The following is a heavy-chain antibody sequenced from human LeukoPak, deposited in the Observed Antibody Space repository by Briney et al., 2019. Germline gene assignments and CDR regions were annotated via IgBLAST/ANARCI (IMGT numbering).Heavy chain of an antibody. V-gene: IGHV4-59*01. D-gene: IGHD4-17*01. CDR3: ARDGNDYGDYFDY. CDR1: GFTFGDYA. Sequence: LTLSCTASGFTFGDYAMSWIRQPPGKGLEGIGYIYYSGCTNYNPSLKSRVTISVDTSKNQFSLKLSSVTAADTAVYYCARDGNDYGDYFDYWGQGTLVTVSS. CDR2: IYYSGCT. J-gene: IGHJ4*02.